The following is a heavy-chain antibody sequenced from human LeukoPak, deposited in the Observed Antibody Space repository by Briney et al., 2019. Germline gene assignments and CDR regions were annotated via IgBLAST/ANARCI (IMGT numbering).Heavy chain of an antibody. CDR1: GGSFSGYY. Sequence: SETLSLTCAVYGGSFSGYYWSWIRQPPGKGLEWIGEINHSGSTNYNPSLKSRVTISVDTSKNQFSLKLSSVTAADTAVYYCARGLRDYDSSGYYFDYWGQGTLVTVPS. V-gene: IGHV4-34*01. D-gene: IGHD3-22*01. J-gene: IGHJ4*02. CDR3: ARGLRDYDSSGYYFDY. CDR2: INHSGST.